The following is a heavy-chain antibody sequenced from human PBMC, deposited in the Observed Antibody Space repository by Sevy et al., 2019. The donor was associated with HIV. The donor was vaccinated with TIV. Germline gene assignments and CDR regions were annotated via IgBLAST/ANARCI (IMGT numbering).Heavy chain of an antibody. V-gene: IGHV1-46*03. CDR3: ARGNSVGGVAAGFDN. CDR1: GYILSDYN. D-gene: IGHD6-13*01. CDR2: ITPRTGST. J-gene: IGHJ5*02. Sequence: ASVKVSCKTSGYILSDYNIHWVRQAPGQGLEWVGRITPRTGSTSLAQKFQGRVTMTVDTSTRTVYMEVSRLRSEDTATYFCARGNSVGGVAAGFDNWAQGSLVTVSS.